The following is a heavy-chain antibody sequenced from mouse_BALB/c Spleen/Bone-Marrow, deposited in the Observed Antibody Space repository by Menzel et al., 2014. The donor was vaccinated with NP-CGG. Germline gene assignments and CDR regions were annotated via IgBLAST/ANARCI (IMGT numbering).Heavy chain of an antibody. CDR1: GYSITSGYS. D-gene: IGHD2-2*01. V-gene: IGHV3-1*02. Sequence: EVQGVESGPDLVKPSQSLSLTCTVTGYSITSGYSCHWIRQFPGNKLEWMGYIHYSGTTNYNPSLKSRFSITRDTSKNQFFLQLNSVTTEDTATYYCARGYYGYDGAWFTYWGQGTLVTVSA. CDR2: IHYSGTT. CDR3: ARGYYGYDGAWFTY. J-gene: IGHJ3*01.